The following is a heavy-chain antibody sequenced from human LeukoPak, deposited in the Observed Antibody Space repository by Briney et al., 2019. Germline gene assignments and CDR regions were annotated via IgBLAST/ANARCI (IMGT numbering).Heavy chain of an antibody. CDR2: ISGYNGNT. V-gene: IGHV1-18*01. Sequence: ASVKVSCKTSGYSFTSFGITWVRQAPGQGLEWVGWISGYNGNTNYAQKLQGRVTMTTDTSTSTAYMELRSLRSDDTAVYYCASAIFRAYCSSTSCYPVPFDYWGQGTLVTVSS. D-gene: IGHD2-2*01. CDR3: ASAIFRAYCSSTSCYPVPFDY. J-gene: IGHJ4*02. CDR1: GYSFTSFG.